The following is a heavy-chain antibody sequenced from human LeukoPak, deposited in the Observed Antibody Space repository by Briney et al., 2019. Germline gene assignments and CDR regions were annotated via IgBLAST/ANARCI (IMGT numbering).Heavy chain of an antibody. D-gene: IGHD2-21*01. J-gene: IGHJ4*02. Sequence: GGSLRLSCAASGFTFSSYSMSWVRQAPGKGLEWVSGISDSGGRTCYADFVKGRFTISRDNSKNTVYLQMNSLRADDTAVYYCVKGIASQDLFSRGDWGQGTLVTVSS. CDR2: ISDSGGRT. V-gene: IGHV3-23*01. CDR1: GFTFSSYS. CDR3: VKGIASQDLFSRGD.